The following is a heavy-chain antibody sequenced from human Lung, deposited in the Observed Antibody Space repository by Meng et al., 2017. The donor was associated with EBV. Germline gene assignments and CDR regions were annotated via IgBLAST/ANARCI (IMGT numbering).Heavy chain of an antibody. D-gene: IGHD2-15*01. V-gene: IGHV1-18*01. CDR2: FVNYVDT. CDR1: VYTFCSYG. J-gene: IGHJ4*02. Sequence: QVHQLQAGPEVKNPWASVRVSCKAFVYTFCSYGIGLVRHTPGQGPEWRGWFVNYVDTYPAPKFQGRDTITKDTHTNTAFMELRSLTSDDTAVYFCASGTPGRSYCDYWGQGTLVTVSS. CDR3: ASGTPGRSYCDY.